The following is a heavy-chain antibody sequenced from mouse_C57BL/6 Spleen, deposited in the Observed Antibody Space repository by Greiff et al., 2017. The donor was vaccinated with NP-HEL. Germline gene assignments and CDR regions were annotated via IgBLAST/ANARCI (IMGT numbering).Heavy chain of an antibody. CDR2: ISSGSSTI. J-gene: IGHJ1*03. CDR1: GFTFSDYG. V-gene: IGHV5-17*01. Sequence: EVQGVESGGGLVKPGGSLKLSCAASGFTFSDYGMHWVRQAPEKGLEWVAYISSGSSTIYYADTVKGRFTISRDNAKNTLFLQMTSLRSEDTAMYYCARERFWWYFDVWGTGTTVTVSS. CDR3: ARERFWWYFDV.